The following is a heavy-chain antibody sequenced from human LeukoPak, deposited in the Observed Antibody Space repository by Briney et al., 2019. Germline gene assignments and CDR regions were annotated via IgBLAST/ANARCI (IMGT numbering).Heavy chain of an antibody. D-gene: IGHD2-2*01. V-gene: IGHV3-20*04. CDR3: ARDPFCSSSTGCYFEDWFDP. CDR2: INWNGGST. CDR1: GFKFDDYG. J-gene: IGHJ5*02. Sequence: GGSLRLSCAGSGFKFDDYGMNWVRQVPGKGLEWISAINWNGGSTHYADSVRGRFAISRDNTKKSLYLQMSSLRAEDTALYYCARDPFCSSSTGCYFEDWFDPWGPGTLVTVSS.